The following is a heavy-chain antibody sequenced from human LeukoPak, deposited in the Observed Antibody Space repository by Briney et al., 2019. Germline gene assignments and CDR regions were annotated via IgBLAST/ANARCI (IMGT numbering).Heavy chain of an antibody. V-gene: IGHV3-7*01. CDR3: ARDRPITMIADY. Sequence: GGSLRLSCAASGFTFSSYAMSWVRQAPGKGLEWVANIKQDGSEKYYVDSVKGRFTISRDNAKNSLYLQMNSLRAEDTAVYYCARDRPITMIADYWGQGTLVTVSS. D-gene: IGHD3-22*01. J-gene: IGHJ4*02. CDR2: IKQDGSEK. CDR1: GFTFSSYA.